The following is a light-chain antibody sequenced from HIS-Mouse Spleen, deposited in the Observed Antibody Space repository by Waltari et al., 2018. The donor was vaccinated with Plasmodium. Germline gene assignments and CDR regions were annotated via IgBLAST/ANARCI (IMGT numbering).Light chain of an antibody. CDR2: AAS. J-gene: IGKJ2*01. CDR1: QGIRND. V-gene: IGKV1-6*01. CDR3: LQDYNYPYT. Sequence: AIQMTQSPSSLSASVGDRVNITCRASQGIRNDLGWYHQKPGKAPKLLISAASSLQSEVPSRFSGSGSGTDFTLTISSLQPEDFATYYCLQDYNYPYTFGQGTKLEIK.